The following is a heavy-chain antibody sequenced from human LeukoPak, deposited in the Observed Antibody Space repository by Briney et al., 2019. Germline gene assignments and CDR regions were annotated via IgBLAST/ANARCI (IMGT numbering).Heavy chain of an antibody. Sequence: ESGPTLVNPTQTLTLTCTFSGLSLSTSGVGVGWIRQPPGKALEWLALIYWNDDKRYSPSLKSRLTITKDTSKNQVVLTMTNVDPVDTATYYCAHSLFASGSDDVLCWFDPWGQGTLVTVSS. CDR2: IYWNDDK. CDR3: AHSLFASGSDDVLCWFDP. J-gene: IGHJ5*02. D-gene: IGHD3-10*01. V-gene: IGHV2-5*01. CDR1: GLSLSTSGVG.